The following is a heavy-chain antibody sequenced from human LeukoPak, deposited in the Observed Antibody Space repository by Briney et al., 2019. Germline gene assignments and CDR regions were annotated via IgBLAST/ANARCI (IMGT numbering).Heavy chain of an antibody. CDR1: GYTFTGYY. CDR2: INPNSGGT. V-gene: IGHV1-2*02. Sequence: ASVKVSCKASGYTFTGYYMHWVRQAPGQGLEWMGWINPNSGGTNYAQKFQGRVTMTRDTSISTAYMELSRLRSDDTAVYYCARVPSSRFLEASAGRPADYWYFDLWGRGTLVTVSS. CDR3: ARVPSSRFLEASAGRPADYWYFDL. J-gene: IGHJ2*01. D-gene: IGHD3-3*01.